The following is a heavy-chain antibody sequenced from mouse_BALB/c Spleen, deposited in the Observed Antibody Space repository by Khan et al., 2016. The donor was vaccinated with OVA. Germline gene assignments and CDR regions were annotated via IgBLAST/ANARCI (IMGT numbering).Heavy chain of an antibody. V-gene: IGHV3-1*02. CDR2: ITYCGRT. D-gene: IGHD1-2*01. Sequence: VQLKASGPGLVKPSQSLSLTCTVTGYSITSGYGWYWIRQFPGNILEWMCFITYCGRTNDNPSLKSRISITRDTSKNQFCLQLKSVTTEDTATYYCARTARIKYWGQGTTLTVSS. CDR1: GYSITSGYG. J-gene: IGHJ2*01. CDR3: ARTARIKY.